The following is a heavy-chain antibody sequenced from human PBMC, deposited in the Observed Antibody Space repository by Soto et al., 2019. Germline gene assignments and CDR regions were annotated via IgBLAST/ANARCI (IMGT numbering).Heavy chain of an antibody. CDR1: GYTCTNFG. J-gene: IGHJ4*02. V-gene: IGHV1-18*01. Sequence: QVQLGQSGAEVKKPGASVKVSCKASGYTCTNFGISWLRQAPGQGLEWMGWISADNGNTNYAQNFQGRVTMTTDTSASTAYMGLRILRTYDTAVYYCARGGTPIAYWGQRTLVTVSS. D-gene: IGHD3-16*01. CDR2: ISADNGNT. CDR3: ARGGTPIAY.